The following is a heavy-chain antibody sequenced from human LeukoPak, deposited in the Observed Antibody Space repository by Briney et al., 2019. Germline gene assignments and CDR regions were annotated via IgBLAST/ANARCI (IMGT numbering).Heavy chain of an antibody. CDR3: ATESAGYDSSGYIIIFDY. Sequence: GASVKVSCKVSGYTLTELSMHWVRQAPGKGLEWMGGFDPEDGETIYAQKFQGRVTMTEDTSTDTAYMELSSLRSEDTAVYYCATESAGYDSSGYIIIFDYWGQGTLVTVSS. V-gene: IGHV1-24*01. CDR1: GYTLTELS. CDR2: FDPEDGET. J-gene: IGHJ4*02. D-gene: IGHD3-22*01.